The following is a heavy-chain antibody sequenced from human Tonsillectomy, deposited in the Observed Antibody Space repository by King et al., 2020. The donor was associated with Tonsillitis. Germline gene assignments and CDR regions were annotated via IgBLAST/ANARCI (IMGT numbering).Heavy chain of an antibody. D-gene: IGHD2-15*01. Sequence: VQLLESGGGLVQPGGSLRLSCAASGFTVSSNYMSWVRQAPGKGLDWVSVIYSGCSTYYADSVKVRFTNSRHNSKNTLYLQMNSLRAEDTAVYYCARDLSPIAPDAFDIWGQGTMVTVSS. J-gene: IGHJ3*02. V-gene: IGHV3-53*04. CDR3: ARDLSPIAPDAFDI. CDR1: GFTVSSNY. CDR2: IYSGCST.